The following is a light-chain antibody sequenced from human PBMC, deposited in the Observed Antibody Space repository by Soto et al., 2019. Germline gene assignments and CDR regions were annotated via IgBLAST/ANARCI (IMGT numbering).Light chain of an antibody. CDR2: AAS. Sequence: ETVMTQSPATLSVSPGERAILSCRASQSVSGNLAWYQQKPGQAPRLLIYAASSRAASIPPRFSGSGSGNDFTLTLNSLQSEDFTVNYCQQYNTWPPYTFDQGTKLEIK. CDR1: QSVSGN. V-gene: IGKV3-15*01. J-gene: IGKJ2*01. CDR3: QQYNTWPPYT.